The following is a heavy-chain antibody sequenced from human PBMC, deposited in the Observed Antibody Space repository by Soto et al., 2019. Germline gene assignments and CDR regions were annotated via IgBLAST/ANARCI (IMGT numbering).Heavy chain of an antibody. J-gene: IGHJ4*02. Sequence: EVQLLESGGGLVQPGGSLRLSCAASGFTFSSYAMSWVRQAPGKGLEWVSAISGSGGSTYYADSVKGRFTISRDNSKNTLYLQMNSLRAEDTAVYYCAKDKARAQSIAARLYHFDYWGQGTLVTVSS. CDR1: GFTFSSYA. CDR3: AKDKARAQSIAARLYHFDY. CDR2: ISGSGGST. D-gene: IGHD6-6*01. V-gene: IGHV3-23*01.